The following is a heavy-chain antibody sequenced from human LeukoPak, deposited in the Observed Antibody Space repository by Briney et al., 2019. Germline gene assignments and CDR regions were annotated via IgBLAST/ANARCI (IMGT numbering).Heavy chain of an antibody. CDR2: IYYSGST. CDR3: ARHRERYHFGSGFDY. Sequence: SETLSLTCTVSGGSINTYYWSWIRQPPGKGLEWIGYIYYSGSTKYSPSLKSRVTISLDTSKNQLSLNLGSVTAADTAVYYCARHRERYHFGSGFDYWGQGALVTVSS. D-gene: IGHD3-10*01. V-gene: IGHV4-59*08. CDR1: GGSINTYY. J-gene: IGHJ4*02.